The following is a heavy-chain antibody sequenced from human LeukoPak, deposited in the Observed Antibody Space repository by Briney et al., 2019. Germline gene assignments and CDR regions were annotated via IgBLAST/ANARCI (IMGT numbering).Heavy chain of an antibody. CDR2: IYTGGSA. Sequence: QPGGSLRLSCAASGFTVSHYYMSWVRQAPGKGLEWVSLIYTGGSAYYSDSVKGRFTISRDNSKNTLYLQMNSLRAEDTAVYYCARAGNYYFEYWGQGALVTVSS. CDR1: GFTVSHYY. V-gene: IGHV3-66*02. D-gene: IGHD3-10*01. J-gene: IGHJ4*02. CDR3: ARAGNYYFEY.